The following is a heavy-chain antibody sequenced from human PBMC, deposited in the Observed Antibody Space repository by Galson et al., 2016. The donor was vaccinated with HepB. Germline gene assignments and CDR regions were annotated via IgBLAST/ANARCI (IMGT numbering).Heavy chain of an antibody. J-gene: IGHJ5*02. Sequence: QSGAEVKKPGDSLKISCQGSGYTFMSYRIGWVRQVAGKGLEWMGVIYPGDSDTEYSPSFQGRVTISADKSISTAYLQWSSLKASDTAMYFCARQNHNSGIHYWFDPWGQGTLVTVSA. V-gene: IGHV5-51*01. CDR2: IYPGDSDT. CDR1: GYTFMSYR. D-gene: IGHD3-10*01. CDR3: ARQNHNSGIHYWFDP.